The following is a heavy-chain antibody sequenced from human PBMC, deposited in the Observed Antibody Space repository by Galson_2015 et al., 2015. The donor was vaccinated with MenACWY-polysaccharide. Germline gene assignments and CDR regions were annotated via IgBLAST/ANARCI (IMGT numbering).Heavy chain of an antibody. Sequence: SLRLSCAASGFTFGSYAIHWARQAPGKGLEWVALISSDGKNAYYADSVRGRFTITRDNSKNTLYLQMNSLGAEDTAVYYCAKGSYRANAVLSYYYGMDVWGQGTLVTVSS. V-gene: IGHV3-30*18. D-gene: IGHD4/OR15-4a*01. CDR3: AKGSYRANAVLSYYYGMDV. J-gene: IGHJ6*02. CDR2: ISSDGKNA. CDR1: GFTFGSYA.